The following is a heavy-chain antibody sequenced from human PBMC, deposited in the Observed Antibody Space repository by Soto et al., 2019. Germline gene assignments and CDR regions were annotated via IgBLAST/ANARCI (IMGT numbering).Heavy chain of an antibody. CDR1: GFTFSSYG. J-gene: IGHJ4*02. CDR3: AKDRGDCPTYYFDY. Sequence: QVQLVESGGGVVQPGRSLRLSCAASGFTFSSYGIHWVRQAPGKGLEWVAVISYDGSNKYYADSVKGRFTISRDNSKNTLYLQMNSLRAEDTAVYYCAKDRGDCPTYYFDYWGQGTLVTVSS. V-gene: IGHV3-30*18. D-gene: IGHD2-21*01. CDR2: ISYDGSNK.